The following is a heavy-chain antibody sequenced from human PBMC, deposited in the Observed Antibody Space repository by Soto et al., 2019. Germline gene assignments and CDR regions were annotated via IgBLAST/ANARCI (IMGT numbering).Heavy chain of an antibody. CDR1: GFTIGSYG. V-gene: IGHV3-33*01. CDR2: LWYDGDDK. CDR3: VRGPYYGLYYFDS. D-gene: IGHD3-10*01. Sequence: QVLLVESGGGVVQPGTSLRLSCAASGFTIGSYGMHWVRQAPGKGLEWVAGLWYDGDDKYYGDSVKGRLTISRDNSRNTLYLQMNSLRDEDTAVYYCVRGPYYGLYYFDSWGQGTLVTVSS. J-gene: IGHJ4*02.